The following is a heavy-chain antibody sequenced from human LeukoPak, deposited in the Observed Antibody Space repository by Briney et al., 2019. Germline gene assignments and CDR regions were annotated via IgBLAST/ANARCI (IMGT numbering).Heavy chain of an antibody. Sequence: GSLRLSCAASGFTFSSYSMNWVRQAPGKGLEWVSAISGSGGSTYYADSVKGRFTISRDNSKNTLYLQMNGLRAEDTAVYYCAKVYYYGSGSYSFDYWGQGTLVTVSS. CDR3: AKVYYYGSGSYSFDY. CDR2: ISGSGGST. J-gene: IGHJ4*02. D-gene: IGHD3-10*01. V-gene: IGHV3-23*01. CDR1: GFTFSSYS.